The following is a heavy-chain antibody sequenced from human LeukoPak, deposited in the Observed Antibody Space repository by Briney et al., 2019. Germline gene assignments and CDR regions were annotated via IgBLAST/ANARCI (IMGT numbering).Heavy chain of an antibody. CDR1: GFTVSSCY. J-gene: IGHJ4*02. CDR3: TRVGYIDEGIDY. D-gene: IGHD5-18*01. Sequence: GGSLRLSGAASGFTVSSCYLNWVRQAPGKVLEWVANIKQDGSKKSYVDSVKGRFTISRDNAKNSLYLQMNSLRAEDTAIYYCTRVGYIDEGIDYWGQGTLVTVSS. CDR2: IKQDGSKK. V-gene: IGHV3-7*04.